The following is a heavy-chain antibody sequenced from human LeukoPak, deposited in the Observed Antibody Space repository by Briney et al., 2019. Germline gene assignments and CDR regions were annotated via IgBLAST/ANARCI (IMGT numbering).Heavy chain of an antibody. J-gene: IGHJ4*02. V-gene: IGHV3-21*01. CDR2: ISSSSSYI. CDR3: ARVTEAPYYFDY. CDR1: GFTFSSYS. Sequence: GGSLRLSCAASGFTFSSYSMNWVRQAPGKGLECVSSISSSSSYIYYADSAKGRFTISRDNAKNSLYLQMNILRAEDTAVYYCARVTEAPYYFDYWGQGTLVTVSS.